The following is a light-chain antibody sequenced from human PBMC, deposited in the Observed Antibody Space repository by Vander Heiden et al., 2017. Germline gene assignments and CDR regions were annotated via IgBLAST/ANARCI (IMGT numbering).Light chain of an antibody. CDR2: AAS. V-gene: IGKV1-39*01. J-gene: IGKJ2*01. Sequence: DIQMTQSPSSLSASVGDRVTITCRASQSISSYLNWYQQKPGKAPKLLIYAASSLQSGVPSRFTGSGSGTDFTLTISRLQPEDFATYYCQRRYSTPYTFGQGTKMEIK. CDR1: QSISSY. CDR3: QRRYSTPYT.